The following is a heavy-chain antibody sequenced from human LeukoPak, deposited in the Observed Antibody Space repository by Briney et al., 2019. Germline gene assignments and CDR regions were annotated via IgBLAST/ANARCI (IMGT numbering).Heavy chain of an antibody. CDR1: GGSISSSNW. V-gene: IGHV4-4*02. CDR2: IYHSGST. J-gene: IGHJ4*02. Sequence: SETLSLICAVSGGSISSSNWWSRVRPPPGKGLEWIGEIYHSGSTNYNPSLKSRVTISVDKSKNQFSLKLSSVTAADTAVYYCARVGRGNELFYYDSSGYIPYWGQGTLVTVSS. D-gene: IGHD3-22*01. CDR3: ARVGRGNELFYYDSSGYIPY.